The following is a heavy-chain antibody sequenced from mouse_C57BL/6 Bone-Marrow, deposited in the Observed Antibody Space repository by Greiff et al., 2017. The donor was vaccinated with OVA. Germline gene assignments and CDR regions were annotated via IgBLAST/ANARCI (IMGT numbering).Heavy chain of an antibody. CDR2: ISNGGGST. Sequence: EVMLVESGGGLVQPGGSLKLSCAASGFTFSDYYMYWVRQTPEKRLEWVAYISNGGGSTYYPDTVKGRLTIPRDNAKNTRYLQMSRLKSEDTAMYYCARRGQLRLQFAYWGQGTLVTVSA. J-gene: IGHJ3*01. CDR1: GFTFSDYY. CDR3: ARRGQLRLQFAY. V-gene: IGHV5-12*01. D-gene: IGHD3-2*02.